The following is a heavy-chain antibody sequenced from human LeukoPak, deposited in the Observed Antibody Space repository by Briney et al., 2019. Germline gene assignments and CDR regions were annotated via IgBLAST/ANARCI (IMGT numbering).Heavy chain of an antibody. CDR3: ARDRGSSGWYVRSRPVYYFDY. D-gene: IGHD6-19*01. Sequence: SETLSLTCTVSGGSISSSSYYWGWIRQPPGKGLEWIGSIYYSGSTYYNPSLKSRVTISVDTSKNQFSLKLSSVTAADTAVYYCARDRGSSGWYVRSRPVYYFDYWGQGTLVTVSS. V-gene: IGHV4-39*07. CDR1: GGSISSSSYY. J-gene: IGHJ4*02. CDR2: IYYSGST.